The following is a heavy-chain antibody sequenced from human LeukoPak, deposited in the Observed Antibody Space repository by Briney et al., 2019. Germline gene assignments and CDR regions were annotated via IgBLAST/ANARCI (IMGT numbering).Heavy chain of an antibody. J-gene: IGHJ4*02. D-gene: IGHD3-3*01. CDR1: GFTFSSYW. CDR2: INTDGSST. CDR3: ARGPDFWSGYYKGLPDY. V-gene: IGHV3-74*01. Sequence: GGSLRLSCAASGFTFSSYWMHWVRQALGKGLVWVSRINTDGSSTSYADSVKGRFTISRDNAKNTLYLQMNSLRAEDTAVYYCARGPDFWSGYYKGLPDYWGQGTLVTVSS.